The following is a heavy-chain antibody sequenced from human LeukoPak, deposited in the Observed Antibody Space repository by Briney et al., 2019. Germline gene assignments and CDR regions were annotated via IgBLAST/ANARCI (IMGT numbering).Heavy chain of an antibody. CDR1: GGSISSYY. V-gene: IGHV4-59*01. D-gene: IGHD4-17*01. Sequence: SETLSLTCTVSGGSISSYYWSWIRQPPGKGLEWIGYIYYSGSTNYNPSLKSRVTISLDTSKNQFSLKLSSVTAADTAVYYCARGGGYGDSGDFWGRGTLVTVSS. J-gene: IGHJ4*02. CDR2: IYYSGST. CDR3: ARGGGYGDSGDF.